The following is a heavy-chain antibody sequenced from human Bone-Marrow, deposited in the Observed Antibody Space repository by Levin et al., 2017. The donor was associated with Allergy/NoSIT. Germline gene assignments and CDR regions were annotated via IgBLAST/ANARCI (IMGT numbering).Heavy chain of an antibody. CDR1: GFTFSSYG. V-gene: IGHV3-30*18. J-gene: IGHJ1*01. CDR3: AKGLPAEYFQH. Sequence: GESLKISCAASGFTFSSYGMHWVRQAPGKGLEWVAVISYDGSNKYYADSVKGRFTISRDNSKNTLYLQMNSLRAEDTAVYYCAKGLPAEYFQHWGQGTLVTVSS. CDR2: ISYDGSNK.